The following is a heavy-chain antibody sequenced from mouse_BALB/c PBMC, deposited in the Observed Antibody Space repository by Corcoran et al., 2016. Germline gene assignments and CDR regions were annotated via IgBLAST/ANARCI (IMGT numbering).Heavy chain of an antibody. CDR3: ANWDWDFDV. CDR1: GFNIKDTY. J-gene: IGHJ1*01. Sequence: EVQLQQSGAELVKPGASVKLSCTASGFNIKDTYMHWVKQRPEQGLEWIGRIDPANGNTKYDPKFQGKATITADTSSNTAYLQLSSLTSEDTAVYYCANWDWDFDVWGAGTTFTVYS. D-gene: IGHD4-1*01. V-gene: IGHV14-3*02. CDR2: IDPANGNT.